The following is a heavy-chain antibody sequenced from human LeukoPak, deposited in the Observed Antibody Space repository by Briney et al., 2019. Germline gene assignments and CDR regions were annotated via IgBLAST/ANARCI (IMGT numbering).Heavy chain of an antibody. Sequence: GGSLRLSCAASGFTFSSYAMHWVRQAPGKGLEWVAVISYDGSNKYYADSVKGRFTISRDNSKNTLYLQMNSLRAEDTAVYYCARDLSPFDWLFVFDYWGQGTLVTVSS. V-gene: IGHV3-30-3*01. CDR1: GFTFSSYA. J-gene: IGHJ4*02. CDR2: ISYDGSNK. CDR3: ARDLSPFDWLFVFDY. D-gene: IGHD3-9*01.